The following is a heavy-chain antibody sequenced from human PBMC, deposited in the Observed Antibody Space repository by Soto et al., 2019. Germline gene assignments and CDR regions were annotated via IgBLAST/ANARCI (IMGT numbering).Heavy chain of an antibody. D-gene: IGHD2-15*01. Sequence: QVQLVESGGGVVQPGRSLRLSCAASGFTFSSYAMHWVRQAPGKGLEWVAVISYDGSNKYYADSVKGRFTISRDNSKNTLYRHMNGLGAEDTAVYYCARDGVGFQDCSGGSCYLSWFAPWGQGTLVTVSS. V-gene: IGHV3-30-3*01. J-gene: IGHJ5*02. CDR1: GFTFSSYA. CDR2: ISYDGSNK. CDR3: ARDGVGFQDCSGGSCYLSWFAP.